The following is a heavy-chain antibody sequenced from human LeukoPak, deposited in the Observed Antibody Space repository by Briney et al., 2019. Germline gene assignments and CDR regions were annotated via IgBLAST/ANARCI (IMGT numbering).Heavy chain of an antibody. CDR2: INPNSGGT. CDR1: GYTFTGYY. Sequence: GASVKVSCKASGYTFTGYYMHWVRQAPGQGLEWMGWINPNSGGTNYAQKFRGRVTMTRDTSISTAYMELSRLRSDDTAVYYCARVGASSGSHWFDPWGQGTLVTVSS. D-gene: IGHD1-26*01. V-gene: IGHV1-2*02. J-gene: IGHJ5*02. CDR3: ARVGASSGSHWFDP.